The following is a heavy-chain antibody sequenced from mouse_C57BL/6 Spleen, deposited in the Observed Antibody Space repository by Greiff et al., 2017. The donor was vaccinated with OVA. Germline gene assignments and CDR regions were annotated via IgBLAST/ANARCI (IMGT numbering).Heavy chain of an antibody. CDR1: GFTFTGSW. D-gene: IGHD2-4*01. Sequence: QVQLKQSGAELMKPGASVKLSCKASGFTFTGSWIEWVKQRPGHGLEWIGEILPGRGSTNYNQKFQGKATFTADTSSNTAYMQLSSLTTDDSAVNYYARTYYYDKGFAYWGQGTLVTVSS. V-gene: IGHV1-9*01. CDR3: ARTYYYDKGFAY. CDR2: ILPGRGST. J-gene: IGHJ3*01.